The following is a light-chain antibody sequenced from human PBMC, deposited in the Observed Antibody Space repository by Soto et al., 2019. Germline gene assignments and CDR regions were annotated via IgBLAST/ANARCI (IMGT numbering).Light chain of an antibody. CDR2: GAS. CDR3: HQYANSPRT. J-gene: IGKJ1*01. CDR1: QSVGKNY. V-gene: IGKV3-20*01. Sequence: EIVLTQSPGTLSLSPGERATLSCRASQSVGKNYLAWYQQKPGQAPRVLIYGASRRATGIPDRFSGSGSETDFTLTIGRLEPEDFAVYYCHQYANSPRTFGQGTKVEIK.